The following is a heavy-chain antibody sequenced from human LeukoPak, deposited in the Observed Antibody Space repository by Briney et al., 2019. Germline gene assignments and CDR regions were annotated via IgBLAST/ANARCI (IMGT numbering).Heavy chain of an antibody. CDR1: GGSISSEIYY. V-gene: IGHV4-39*07. J-gene: IGHJ4*02. D-gene: IGHD6-13*01. CDR2: IYYSGPT. CDR3: ARVTGYMTEDYFDY. Sequence: SETLSLTCTVSGGSISSEIYYWGWIRQPPGKGLEWIGSIYYSGPTYYNPSLKSRVTISVDTSNNQFSLRLSSVTAADTAVYYCARVTGYMTEDYFDYWGQGTLITVS.